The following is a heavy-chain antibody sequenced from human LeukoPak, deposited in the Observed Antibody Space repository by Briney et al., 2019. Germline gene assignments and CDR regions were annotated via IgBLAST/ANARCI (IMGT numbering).Heavy chain of an antibody. J-gene: IGHJ4*02. V-gene: IGHV3-21*01. D-gene: IGHD2-2*01. CDR3: AGGLGYCSSTSCSPTPDY. Sequence: GGSLRLSCAASGFTFSSYSMNWVRQAPGKGLEWVSSISSSSSYIYYADSVKGRFTISRDNAKNSLYLQMNSLRAEDTAVYYCAGGLGYCSSTSCSPTPDYWGQGTLVTVSS. CDR2: ISSSSSYI. CDR1: GFTFSSYS.